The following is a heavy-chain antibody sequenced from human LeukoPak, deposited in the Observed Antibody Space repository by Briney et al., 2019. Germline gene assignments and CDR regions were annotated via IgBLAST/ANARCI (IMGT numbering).Heavy chain of an antibody. V-gene: IGHV1-2*02. J-gene: IGHJ4*02. CDR2: INTNSGGT. D-gene: IGHD2-15*01. Sequence: GASVKVSCKASGYTFTGYYMHWVRQAPGQGLEWMGWINTNSGGTNYAQKFQGRVTMTTDTSTSTGYMELRSLRSDDTAVYFCARQGTRYCSGGSCYCDYWGQGTLVTVSS. CDR3: ARQGTRYCSGGSCYCDY. CDR1: GYTFTGYY.